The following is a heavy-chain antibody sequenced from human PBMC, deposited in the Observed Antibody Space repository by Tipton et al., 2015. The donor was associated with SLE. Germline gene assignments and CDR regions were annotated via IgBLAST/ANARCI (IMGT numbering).Heavy chain of an antibody. CDR3: AKLGAASGRRWFDP. D-gene: IGHD3-10*01. CDR1: GYSISSGYY. Sequence: TLSLTCAVSGYSISSGYYWGWIRQPPGNGLEWIGSVYYSGSTYRNPSLQSRVTVSLDTSKNQFSLNLSSVTAADTAVYYCAKLGAASGRRWFDPWGPGTLVTVSS. V-gene: IGHV4-38-2*01. CDR2: VYYSGST. J-gene: IGHJ5*02.